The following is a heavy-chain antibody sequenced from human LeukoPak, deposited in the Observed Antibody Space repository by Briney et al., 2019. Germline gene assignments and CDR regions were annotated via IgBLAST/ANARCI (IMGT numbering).Heavy chain of an antibody. Sequence: PSETLSLTCTVSGGSISNSSYYWGWIRQPPGKGLEWIGSIYYSGGTYYSPSLKSRVTISVDTSKNQFSLKLSSVTAADTAVYYCARHVDGGYSSEINDYWGQGTLVTVSS. J-gene: IGHJ4*02. CDR3: ARHVDGGYSSEINDY. CDR2: IYYSGGT. D-gene: IGHD6-19*01. V-gene: IGHV4-39*01. CDR1: GGSISNSSYY.